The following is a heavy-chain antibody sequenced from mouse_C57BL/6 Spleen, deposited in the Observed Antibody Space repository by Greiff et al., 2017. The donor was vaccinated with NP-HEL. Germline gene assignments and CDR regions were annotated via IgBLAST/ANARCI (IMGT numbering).Heavy chain of an antibody. CDR2: LSSGGSYP. V-gene: IGHV5-6*02. CDR1: GFTFSSYG. J-gene: IGHJ2*01. Sequence: EVKLMESGGDLLKPGGSLKLSCAASGFTFSSYGMSWVRQTPDKRLEWVATLSSGGSYPYYPDSVKGRFTISRDNAKNPLYLQMSSLKSEDTAMYYCARRVYYGNYVYYFDYWGQGTTLTVSS. CDR3: ARRVYYGNYVYYFDY. D-gene: IGHD2-1*01.